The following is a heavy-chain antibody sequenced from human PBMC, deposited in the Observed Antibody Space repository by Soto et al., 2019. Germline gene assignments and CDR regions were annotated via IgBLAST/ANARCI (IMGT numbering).Heavy chain of an antibody. Sequence: GGSLRLSCAASGFTFSSYAMSWVRQAPGKGLEWVSAISGSGGSTYYADSVKGRFTISRDNSKNTLYLQMNSLRAEDTDVYYCARHGSGSYYNNWFDPWGQGTLVTVSS. V-gene: IGHV3-23*01. CDR1: GFTFSSYA. CDR3: ARHGSGSYYNNWFDP. D-gene: IGHD3-10*01. J-gene: IGHJ5*02. CDR2: ISGSGGST.